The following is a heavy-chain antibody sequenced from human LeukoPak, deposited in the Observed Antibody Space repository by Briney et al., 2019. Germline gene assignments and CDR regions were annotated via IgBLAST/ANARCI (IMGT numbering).Heavy chain of an antibody. CDR1: GGSISSSSYY. CDR3: AQRGDETYYYDSSGYHQSFYYFDY. J-gene: IGHJ4*02. Sequence: SETLSLTCTVSGGSISSSSYYWGWIRQPPGKGLEWIGSIYYSGSTYYNPSLKSRVTISVDTSKNQFSLKLSSVTAADTAVYYCAQRGDETYYYDSSGYHQSFYYFDYWGQGTLVTVSS. V-gene: IGHV4-39*01. D-gene: IGHD3-22*01. CDR2: IYYSGST.